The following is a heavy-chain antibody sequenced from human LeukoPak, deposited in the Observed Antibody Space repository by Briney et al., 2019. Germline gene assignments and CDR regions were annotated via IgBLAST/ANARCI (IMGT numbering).Heavy chain of an antibody. CDR2: ISWNSGSI. CDR3: ARDGGSGYYYGPDY. V-gene: IGHV3-9*01. CDR1: GFTFDDYA. J-gene: IGHJ4*02. Sequence: GGSLRLSCAASGFTFDDYAMHWVRQAPGKGLEWVSGISWNSGSIGYADSVKGRFTISRDNSKNTLYLQMNGLRAEDTAVYYCARDGGSGYYYGPDYWGQGTLVTVSS. D-gene: IGHD3-22*01.